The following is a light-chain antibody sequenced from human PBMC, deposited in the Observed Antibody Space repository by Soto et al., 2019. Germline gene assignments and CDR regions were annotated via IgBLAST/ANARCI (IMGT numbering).Light chain of an antibody. Sequence: QSVLTQTPSVSGTPGQRVNISCSGSSSNIGLNYVYWYHQFPGTAPKLLIYRDNERPSGVPDRFSGSKSGTSASLAISGLRSGDEADYHCATWDDSLGGPVFGGGTKVTVL. CDR1: SSNIGLNY. V-gene: IGLV1-47*01. CDR2: RDN. CDR3: ATWDDSLGGPV. J-gene: IGLJ2*01.